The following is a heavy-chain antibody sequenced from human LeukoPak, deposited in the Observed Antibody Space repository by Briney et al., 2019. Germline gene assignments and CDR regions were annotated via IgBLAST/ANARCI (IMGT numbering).Heavy chain of an antibody. Sequence: SVKVSCKASGGTFSSYTISWVRQAPGQGLEWMGRIIPILGIANYAQKFQGRVTITADKSTSTAYMELSSLRSEDTAVYYCARGYCSGGSCYSVENWFDPWGQGTLVTVSS. CDR2: IIPILGIA. D-gene: IGHD2-15*01. CDR3: ARGYCSGGSCYSVENWFDP. CDR1: GGTFSSYT. J-gene: IGHJ5*02. V-gene: IGHV1-69*02.